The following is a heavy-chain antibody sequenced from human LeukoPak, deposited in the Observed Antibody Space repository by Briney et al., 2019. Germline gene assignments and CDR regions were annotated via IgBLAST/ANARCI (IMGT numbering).Heavy chain of an antibody. V-gene: IGHV4-59*08. J-gene: IGHJ3*02. CDR3: ARSTGYYDILTGYYLGAFDI. Sequence: PSETLSLTCTVSGGSISSYYWSWIRQPPGKGLEWIGYIYYSGSTNYNSSLKSRVTISVDTSKNQFSLKLSSVTAADTAVYYCARSTGYYDILTGYYLGAFDIWGQGTMVTVSS. CDR2: IYYSGST. D-gene: IGHD3-9*01. CDR1: GGSISSYY.